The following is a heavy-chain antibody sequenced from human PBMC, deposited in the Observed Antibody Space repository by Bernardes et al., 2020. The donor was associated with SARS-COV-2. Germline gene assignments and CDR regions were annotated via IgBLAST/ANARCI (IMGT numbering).Heavy chain of an antibody. V-gene: IGHV3-23*01. CDR3: AKRSGYSYGATLYYFDY. D-gene: IGHD5-18*01. CDR1: GFTFSAHA. CDR2: IGNEGKNT. J-gene: IGHJ4*02. Sequence: GGSLRLSCAASGFTFSAHAMSWVRQAPGKGLEWVSTIGNEGKNTYYADSVKGRFTISRDNSKNTLYLQMNSLRAEDTAVYYCAKRSGYSYGATLYYFDYWGQGILVTVSS.